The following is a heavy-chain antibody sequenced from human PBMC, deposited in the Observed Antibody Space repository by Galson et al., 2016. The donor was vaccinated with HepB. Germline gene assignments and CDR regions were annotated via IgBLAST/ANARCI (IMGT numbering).Heavy chain of an antibody. D-gene: IGHD6-19*01. V-gene: IGHV3-33*01. CDR3: ARAPYSSDHFFPFEY. CDR1: GFTFSSYA. J-gene: IGHJ4*02. Sequence: CAASGFTFSSYAMHWVRQAPGKGLEWVAAVWYDGANKFYADSVKGRFTISRDNSKNTVFLQMNSLRMDDTGVYYCARAPYSSDHFFPFEYWGQGTLVTVSS. CDR2: VWYDGANK.